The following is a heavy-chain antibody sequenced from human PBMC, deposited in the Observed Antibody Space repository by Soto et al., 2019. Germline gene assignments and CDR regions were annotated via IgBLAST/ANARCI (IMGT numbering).Heavy chain of an antibody. CDR2: IYSGGST. Sequence: PGGSLGLSCAASGFTVSSNYMSWVRQAPGKGLEWVSVIYSGGSTYYADSVKGRFTISRDNSKNTLYLQMKSLRAEDTAMYYCASLKDFDWSYYFDYWGQGTLVTVSS. J-gene: IGHJ4*02. CDR1: GFTVSSNY. V-gene: IGHV3-53*01. D-gene: IGHD3-9*01. CDR3: ASLKDFDWSYYFDY.